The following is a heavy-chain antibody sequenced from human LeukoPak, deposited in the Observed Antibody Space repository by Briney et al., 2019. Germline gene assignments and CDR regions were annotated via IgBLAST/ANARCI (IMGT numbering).Heavy chain of an antibody. V-gene: IGHV3-23*01. CDR1: GFTFSSYA. J-gene: IGHJ4*02. CDR2: ISGSGGST. D-gene: IGHD3-10*01. Sequence: QPGGSLRLSCAASGFTFSSYAMSWVRQAPGKGLEWASAISGSGGSTYYADSVKGRFTISRDNSKNTLYLQMNSLRAEDTAVYYCAKGSRRYGSGFDYWGQGTLVTVSS. CDR3: AKGSRRYGSGFDY.